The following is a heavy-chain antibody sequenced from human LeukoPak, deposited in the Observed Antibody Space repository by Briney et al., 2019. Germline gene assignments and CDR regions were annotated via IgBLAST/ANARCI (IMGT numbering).Heavy chain of an antibody. V-gene: IGHV4-31*03. D-gene: IGHD1-26*01. CDR2: IYYSGST. CDR3: ARRVVGARGGFDY. CDR1: GGSISSGGYY. J-gene: IGHJ4*02. Sequence: SETLSLTCTVSGGSISSGGYYWSWVRQHPGKGLEWIGYIYYSGSTYYNPSLKSRVTISVDTSKNQFSLKLSSVTAADTAVYYCARRVVGARGGFDYWGQGTLVTVSS.